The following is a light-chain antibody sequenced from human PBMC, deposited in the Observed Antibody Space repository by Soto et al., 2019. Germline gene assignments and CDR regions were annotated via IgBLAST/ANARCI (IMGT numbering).Light chain of an antibody. V-gene: IGLV1-40*01. CDR2: GDS. Sequence: QDVLTQPPSVSGAPGQRVAISCTWSSSNIGAGYHVHWYQQLPGAAPKLLIFGDSNRPSGVPDRFSGSKSGTSASLAITGLQADDEADYYCQSSDSRLSGSDVFGTGTKVTVL. CDR1: SSNIGAGYH. CDR3: QSSDSRLSGSDV. J-gene: IGLJ1*01.